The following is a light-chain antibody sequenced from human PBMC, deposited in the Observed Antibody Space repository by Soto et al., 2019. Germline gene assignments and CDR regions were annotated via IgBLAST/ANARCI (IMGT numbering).Light chain of an antibody. Sequence: QSVVTQPPSASGTPGQRVTIFCSGTSSNIGSNYVYWYQQLPGTAPKLLIYRYNQRPSGVPDRFSGSKSGTSASLAISGLRSEDEADYYCAAWDDRLNGPVFGGGTQLTVL. J-gene: IGLJ3*02. V-gene: IGLV1-47*01. CDR1: SSNIGSNY. CDR3: AAWDDRLNGPV. CDR2: RYN.